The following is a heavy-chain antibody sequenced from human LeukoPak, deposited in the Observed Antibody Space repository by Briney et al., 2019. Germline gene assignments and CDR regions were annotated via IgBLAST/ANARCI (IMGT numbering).Heavy chain of an antibody. D-gene: IGHD6-6*01. CDR2: ISSSSGFI. V-gene: IGHV3-21*06. J-gene: IGHJ4*02. Sequence: GGSLRLSCVASGFTFTIYTMNWVRQAPGKGLEWVSSISSSSGFINYADSVRGRFTISRDNAKNSLYLQMNSLRAGDTAVYYCARNLRSSSSHFDYWGQGTRVTVSS. CDR1: GFTFTIYT. CDR3: ARNLRSSSSHFDY.